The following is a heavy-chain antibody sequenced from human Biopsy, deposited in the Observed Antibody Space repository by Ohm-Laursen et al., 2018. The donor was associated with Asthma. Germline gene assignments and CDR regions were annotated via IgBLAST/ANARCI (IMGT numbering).Heavy chain of an antibody. D-gene: IGHD6-13*01. CDR2: IYSSGGT. V-gene: IGHV4-31*03. CDR3: AREAATAGFFDP. J-gene: IGHJ5*02. Sequence: TLSLTCTVSGASISSDGYYWFWVRQHPGKGLELIGYIYSSGGTYYNPSLKSRVTISLDRSKNQFSLKLNSVTAADTAVYYCAREAATAGFFDPWGQGSLVTVSS. CDR1: GASISSDGYY.